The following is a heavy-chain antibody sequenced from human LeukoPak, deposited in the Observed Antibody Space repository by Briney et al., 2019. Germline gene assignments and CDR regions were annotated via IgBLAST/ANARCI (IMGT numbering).Heavy chain of an antibody. Sequence: GGSLRLSCAASGFTFSSYAMHWVRQAPGKGLEYVSAISSNGGSTYYADSVKGRFTISRDNAKNSLYLQMNSLRAEDTALYYCARVSDISVAAYFDYWGQGTLVTVSS. CDR1: GFTFSSYA. J-gene: IGHJ4*02. D-gene: IGHD6-19*01. CDR3: ARVSDISVAAYFDY. V-gene: IGHV3-64*02. CDR2: ISSNGGST.